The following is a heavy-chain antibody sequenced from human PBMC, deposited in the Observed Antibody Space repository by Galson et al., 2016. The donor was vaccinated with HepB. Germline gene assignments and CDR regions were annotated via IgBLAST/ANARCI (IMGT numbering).Heavy chain of an antibody. CDR1: GGSISPSRHY. D-gene: IGHD2-15*01. V-gene: IGHV4-39*01. J-gene: IGHJ5*02. CDR3: ARQTASWYGFDP. CDR2: VYSSGGT. Sequence: EPLSLTCNVSGGSISPSRHYWAWIRQAPGKGLEWIGTVYSSGGTSYHPSLPSPVTMFVDTAKNQISLGLSSVAATDTAVYFCARQTASWYGFDPWGPGTQVTVSS.